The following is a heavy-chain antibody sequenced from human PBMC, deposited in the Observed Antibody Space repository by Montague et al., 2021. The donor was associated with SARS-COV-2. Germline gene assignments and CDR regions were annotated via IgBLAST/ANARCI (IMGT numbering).Heavy chain of an antibody. V-gene: IGHV4-59*01. CDR1: GGSMSGYY. D-gene: IGHD1-1*01. CDR2: VHYTGST. CDR3: ARAQNTCFIANCVNYFDV. Sequence: SETLSLTCEVSGGSMSGYYWTWIRQSPGKGLEWIVYVHYTGSTKCNPSLKTRVSLSLDTPKNHFSLHLSSVTAADTAIYFCARAQNTCFIANCVNYFDVWGLGALVTVSS. J-gene: IGHJ4*02.